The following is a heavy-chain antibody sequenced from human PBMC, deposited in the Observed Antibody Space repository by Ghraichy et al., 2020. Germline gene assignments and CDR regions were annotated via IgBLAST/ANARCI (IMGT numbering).Heavy chain of an antibody. J-gene: IGHJ4*02. CDR3: AHRRTGDQVYDY. CDR1: GFSLTTSGVG. V-gene: IGHV2-5*01. CDR2: IAGNDDK. Sequence: SRPTLVKPTQTLTLTCSFSGFSLTTSGVGVGWIRQPPGEALEWLALIAGNDDKRYSPSLNTRLTITKDASKNQVVLTMTNMDPVDTATYFCAHRRTGDQVYDYWGQGTLVTVSS. D-gene: IGHD7-27*01.